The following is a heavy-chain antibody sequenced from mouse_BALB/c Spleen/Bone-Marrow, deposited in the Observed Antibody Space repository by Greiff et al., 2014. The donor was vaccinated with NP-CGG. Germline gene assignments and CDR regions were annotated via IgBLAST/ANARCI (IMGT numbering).Heavy chain of an antibody. D-gene: IGHD2-4*01. V-gene: IGHV2-6-7*01. Sequence: VKLVESGPGLVAPSQSLSTTCTVSGFSLTGYGVSWVRQPPGKGLEWLGMIWGDGSTDYNSALKSRLSISKDNSKSQVFLKMNSLQTDDTARYYCARDSFLITRALDYWGQGTSVTVSS. CDR2: IWGDGST. CDR1: GFSLTGYG. CDR3: ARDSFLITRALDY. J-gene: IGHJ4*01.